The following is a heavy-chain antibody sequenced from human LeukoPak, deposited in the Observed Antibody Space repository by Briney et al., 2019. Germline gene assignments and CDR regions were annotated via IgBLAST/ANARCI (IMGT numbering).Heavy chain of an antibody. V-gene: IGHV4-59*08. CDR2: IYYSGST. D-gene: IGHD3-22*01. Sequence: PSETLSLTCTVSGGSISSYYWSWIRQPPGKGLEWIGYIYYSGSTNYNPSLKSRVTISVDTSKNQFSLKQSSVTAADTAVYYCARRPYYYDSSGYAHFDYWGQGTLVTVSS. J-gene: IGHJ4*01. CDR1: GGSISSYY. CDR3: ARRPYYYDSSGYAHFDY.